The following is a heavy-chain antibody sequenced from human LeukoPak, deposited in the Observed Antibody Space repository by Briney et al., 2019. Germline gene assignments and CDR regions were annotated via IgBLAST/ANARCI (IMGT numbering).Heavy chain of an antibody. CDR1: GFTFSSYS. J-gene: IGHJ6*03. CDR2: ITRSGTYI. V-gene: IGHV3-21*01. D-gene: IGHD1-26*01. Sequence: GGSLRLSCAASGFTFSSYSMNWVRQAPGKAMEWVSSITRSGTYIFYADSVKGRFTISRDNAKNSLYLQMDSLGPEDTAVYYCARDPYSGNYGNDYYYYMDVWGKGTTVTISS. CDR3: ARDPYSGNYGNDYYYYMDV.